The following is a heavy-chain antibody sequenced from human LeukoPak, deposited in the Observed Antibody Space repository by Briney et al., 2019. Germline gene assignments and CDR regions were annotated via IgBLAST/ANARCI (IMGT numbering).Heavy chain of an antibody. CDR1: GYTFTGYY. V-gene: IGHV1-46*01. CDR3: ARDNSMHERGWWFDP. D-gene: IGHD4-23*01. J-gene: IGHJ5*02. CDR2: INPRGTST. Sequence: GASVKVSCKASGYTFTGYYMHWVRQAPGQGLEWMGVINPRGTSTIYAEKFQGRIIMTRDMSTTTDYMELSSLKSDDTAVYCARDNSMHERGWWFDPWGQGTLVTVSS.